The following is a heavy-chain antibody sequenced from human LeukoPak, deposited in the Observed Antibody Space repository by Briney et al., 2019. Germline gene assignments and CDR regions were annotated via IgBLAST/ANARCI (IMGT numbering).Heavy chain of an antibody. CDR3: AKGFFSGRATLDY. V-gene: IGHV3-23*01. CDR2: ISGSGGSI. J-gene: IGHJ4*02. Sequence: PGGTLRLSCAASGFTFSSYGMSWVRQAPGKGLEWVSAISGSGGSIYYADSVKGRFTISRDNSKNTLYLQMNSLRAEDTAVYYCAKGFFSGRATLDYWGQGTLVTVSS. CDR1: GFTFSSYG. D-gene: IGHD1-26*01.